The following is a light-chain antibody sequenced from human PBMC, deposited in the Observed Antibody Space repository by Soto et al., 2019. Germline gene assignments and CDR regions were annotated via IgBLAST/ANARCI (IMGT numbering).Light chain of an antibody. CDR2: SDN. Sequence: QSVLTQPPSASGTPGQRVTISCSGNTANIGKNYVYWYQQLPGAAPKLLIYSDNQRPSGVPDRFSVSKSDTSASLAISGLRSEDEAVYYCATWDDRMNGRLFGGGTQLTVL. V-gene: IGLV1-47*02. CDR1: TANIGKNY. CDR3: ATWDDRMNGRL. J-gene: IGLJ2*01.